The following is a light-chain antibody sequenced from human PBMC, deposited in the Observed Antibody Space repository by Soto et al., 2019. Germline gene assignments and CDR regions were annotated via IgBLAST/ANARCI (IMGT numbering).Light chain of an antibody. CDR1: QSVSSY. CDR2: DAS. J-gene: IGKJ4*01. V-gene: IGKV3-11*01. CDR3: QQHSNWLT. Sequence: EIVLTQSPATLSLSPGERATLSCRASQSVSSYLAWYQQKPGQAPRLLIYDASNRATGIPARFSGSGSGTDFTLTTSSLEPEDFAVYYCQQHSNWLTFGGGTKVEIK.